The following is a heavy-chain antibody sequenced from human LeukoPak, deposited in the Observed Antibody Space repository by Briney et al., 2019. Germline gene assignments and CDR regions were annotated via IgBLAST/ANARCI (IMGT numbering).Heavy chain of an antibody. D-gene: IGHD3-16*01. Sequence: GESLKISCKGSGHTFSKYWLNWVRQMPGKGLEWMGRIDPSDSYTYYSPSFQGHVTISADRSLSTAYLQWTSLQASDTAIYYCARLPWGDAGDYFYYSMDVWGKGTTVTVSS. CDR3: ARLPWGDAGDYFYYSMDV. CDR2: IDPSDSYT. V-gene: IGHV5-10-1*01. CDR1: GHTFSKYW. J-gene: IGHJ6*04.